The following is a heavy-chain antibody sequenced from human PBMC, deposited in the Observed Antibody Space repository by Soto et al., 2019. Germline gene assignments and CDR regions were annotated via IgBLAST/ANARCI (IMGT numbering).Heavy chain of an antibody. Sequence: GPSVKVSCKASGYTFTSYDINWVRQATGRGLEWMGWMNPNSGNTGYAQKFQGRVTMTRNTSISTAYMELSSLRSEDTAVYYCARDLSLWFGELLFLPDWGQGTLVTVSS. CDR3: ARDLSLWFGELLFLPD. J-gene: IGHJ4*02. D-gene: IGHD3-10*01. CDR1: GYTFTSYD. CDR2: MNPNSGNT. V-gene: IGHV1-8*01.